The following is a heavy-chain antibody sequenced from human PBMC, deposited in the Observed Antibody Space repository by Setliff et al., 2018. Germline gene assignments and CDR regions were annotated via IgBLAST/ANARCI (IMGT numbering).Heavy chain of an antibody. CDR2: IKQDGSEK. V-gene: IGHV3-7*01. CDR3: ARDGRTRYYYYYMDV. CDR1: GFTFSSYW. J-gene: IGHJ6*03. Sequence: GGSLRLSCAASGFTFSSYWMSWVRQAPGKGLEWVANIKQDGSEKYYVDSVKGRFTISRDNAKNSLYLQMNSLRAEDTAVYYCARDGRTRYYYYYMDVWGRGTTVTVSS.